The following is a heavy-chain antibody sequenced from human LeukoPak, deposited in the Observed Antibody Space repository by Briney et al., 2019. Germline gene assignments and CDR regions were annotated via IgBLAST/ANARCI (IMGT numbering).Heavy chain of an antibody. CDR3: AREHSSSWYADY. J-gene: IGHJ4*02. CDR2: IIPILGIA. D-gene: IGHD6-13*01. CDR1: GGTFSSYA. Sequence: GASVKVSCKASGGTFSSYAISWVRQAPGQGLEWMVRIIPILGIANYAQKFHGRVTITADKSTSTAYMELSSLRSEDTAVYYCAREHSSSWYADYWGQGTLVTVSS. V-gene: IGHV1-69*04.